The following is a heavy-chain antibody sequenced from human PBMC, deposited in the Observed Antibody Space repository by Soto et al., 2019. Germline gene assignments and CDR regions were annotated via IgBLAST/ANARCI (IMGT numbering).Heavy chain of an antibody. J-gene: IGHJ6*02. CDR1: GYTFTNYD. V-gene: IGHV1-18*01. CDR3: ARGYYYGSGRPTPGGMDV. CDR2: ISTYTGDT. D-gene: IGHD3-10*01. Sequence: ASVKVSCKASGYTFTNYDINWVRQAPGQGLEWMGWISTYTGDTNYAQKLQGRVTMTTDTSTSTAYMELRSLRSDDTAVYYCARGYYYGSGRPTPGGMDVWGQGTTVTVSS.